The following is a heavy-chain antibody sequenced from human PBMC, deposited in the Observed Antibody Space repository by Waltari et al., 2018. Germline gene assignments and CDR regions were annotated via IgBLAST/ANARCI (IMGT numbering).Heavy chain of an antibody. CDR1: GGSFSGYY. CDR2: INHSGST. J-gene: IGHJ5*02. Sequence: QVQLQQWGAGLLKPSETLSLTCAVYGGSFSGYYWSWIRQPPGKGREWIGEINHSGSTNSNPSLKSRVTISVDTAKNQFSLKLSSVTAADTAVYYCARGFVSDWFDPWGQGTLVTVSS. CDR3: ARGFVSDWFDP. D-gene: IGHD2-15*01. V-gene: IGHV4-34*01.